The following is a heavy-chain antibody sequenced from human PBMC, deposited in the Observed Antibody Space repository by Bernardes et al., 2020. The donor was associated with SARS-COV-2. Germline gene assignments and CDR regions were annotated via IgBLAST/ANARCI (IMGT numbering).Heavy chain of an antibody. CDR1: GDTFTSYA. Sequence: SVKVSCKASGDTFTSYAFIWVRQAPGQGLEWMGRIIPRFGSTNYAQNFQGRVTITADESSSTAYMELNSLRAEDTALYYCARTDYYDTSTYPSWGQGTLVTVSS. J-gene: IGHJ4*02. D-gene: IGHD3-22*01. CDR2: IIPRFGST. V-gene: IGHV1-69*13. CDR3: ARTDYYDTSTYPS.